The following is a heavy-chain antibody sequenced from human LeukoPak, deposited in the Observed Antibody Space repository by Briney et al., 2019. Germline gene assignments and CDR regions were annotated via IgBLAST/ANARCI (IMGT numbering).Heavy chain of an antibody. D-gene: IGHD4-17*01. J-gene: IGHJ6*02. CDR3: ARTLSGSGDYVSRHFYYGVDV. Sequence: SETLSLTCAVPGGSFSGFYWTWIRQSPGKGLEWIGESWHTGSTNYNPSLKSRVTISVDTSKNQFSLRLRSVTAADTAVYYCARTLSGSGDYVSRHFYYGVDVWGQGTTVTVSS. CDR1: GGSFSGFY. V-gene: IGHV4-34*01. CDR2: SWHTGST.